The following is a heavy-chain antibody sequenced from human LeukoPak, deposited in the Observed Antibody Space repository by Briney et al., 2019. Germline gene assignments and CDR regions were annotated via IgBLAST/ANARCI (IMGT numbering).Heavy chain of an antibody. D-gene: IGHD3-16*01. CDR3: ARGDSPRGGYFEY. V-gene: IGHV3-48*01. Sequence: GGSLRLSCAASGFTFSSYDMNWLRQAPGKGLEWLSYIDSSISTIYYADSVKGRFTISRDNAKNSLYLQMNSLRAEDTAVYYCARGDSPRGGYFEYWGQGILVTVSS. CDR2: IDSSISTI. CDR1: GFTFSSYD. J-gene: IGHJ4*02.